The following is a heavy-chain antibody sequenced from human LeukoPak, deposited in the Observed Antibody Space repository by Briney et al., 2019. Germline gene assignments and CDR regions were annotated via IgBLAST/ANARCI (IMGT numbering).Heavy chain of an antibody. CDR2: IRSKAYGGTP. D-gene: IGHD5-12*01. CDR3: TRVIVATKDY. Sequence: GGSLRLSCTGSGFTFGDYAMNWVRQAPGKGLEWVGFIRSKAYGGTPEYAASVKGRFTISRDDPKSIAYLQMNSLKTEDTAVYYCTRVIVATKDYWGQGTLVTVSS. CDR1: GFTFGDYA. V-gene: IGHV3-49*04. J-gene: IGHJ4*02.